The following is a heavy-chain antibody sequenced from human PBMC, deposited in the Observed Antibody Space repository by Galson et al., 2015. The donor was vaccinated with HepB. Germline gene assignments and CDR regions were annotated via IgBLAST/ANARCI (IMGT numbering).Heavy chain of an antibody. CDR2: ISAYNGNT. CDR1: GYTSTSYG. D-gene: IGHD3-16*02. CDR3: ARDPYDYVWGSYRTLDY. Sequence: SVKVSCKASGYTSTSYGISWVRQAPGQGLEWMGWISAYNGNTNYAQKLQGRVTMTTDTSTSTAYMELRSLRSDDTAVYYCARDPYDYVWGSYRTLDYWGQGTLVTVSS. V-gene: IGHV1-18*04. J-gene: IGHJ4*02.